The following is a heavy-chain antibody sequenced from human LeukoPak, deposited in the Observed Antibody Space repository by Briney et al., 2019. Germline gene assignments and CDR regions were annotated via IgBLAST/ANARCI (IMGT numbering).Heavy chain of an antibody. V-gene: IGHV1-69*13. CDR1: GGTFSSSA. CDR2: IIPIFGTA. J-gene: IGHJ4*02. CDR3: ARSQRSLIYYFDY. D-gene: IGHD2-8*01. Sequence: ASVKVSCKASGGTFSSSAISWVRQAPGQGLEWMGGIIPIFGTANYAQKFQGRVTITADESTSTAYMELSSLRSEDTAVYYCARSQRSLIYYFDYWGQGTLVTVSS.